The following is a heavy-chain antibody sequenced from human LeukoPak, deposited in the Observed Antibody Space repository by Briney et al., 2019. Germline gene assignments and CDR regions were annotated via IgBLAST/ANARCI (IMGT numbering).Heavy chain of an antibody. J-gene: IGHJ5*02. D-gene: IGHD2-2*02. CDR2: MNPNSGNT. V-gene: IGHV1-8*01. Sequence: ASVKVSCKASGYTFTSYDINWVRQATGQGLEWMGWMNPNSGNTGYAQKLQGRVTMTTDTSTSTAYMELRSLRSDDTAVYYCAGYCSSTSCYIGWFDPWGQGTLVTVSS. CDR3: AGYCSSTSCYIGWFDP. CDR1: GYTFTSYD.